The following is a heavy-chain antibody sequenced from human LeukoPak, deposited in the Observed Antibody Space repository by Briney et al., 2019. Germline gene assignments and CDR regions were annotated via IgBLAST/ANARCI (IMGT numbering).Heavy chain of an antibody. CDR1: GFTFSSYG. CDR2: IWYDGSNK. Sequence: PGRSPRLSCAASGFTFSSYGMHWVRQAPGKGLEWVAVIWYDGSNKYYADSVKGRFTISRDNSKNTLYLQMNSLRAEDTAVYYCASSTITATLDYWGQGTLVTVSS. J-gene: IGHJ4*02. D-gene: IGHD5-24*01. V-gene: IGHV3-33*01. CDR3: ASSTITATLDY.